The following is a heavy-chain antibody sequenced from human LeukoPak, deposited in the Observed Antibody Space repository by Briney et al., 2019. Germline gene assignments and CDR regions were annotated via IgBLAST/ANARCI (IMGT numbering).Heavy chain of an antibody. V-gene: IGHV4-59*01. D-gene: IGHD1-1*01. J-gene: IGHJ6*03. Sequence: PSETLSLTCTVSGGSISSYYWSWIRQPPGKGLDCIGYIYYSGTTNYNSSLKSRVTISLDTSKNQFSLKLTSVTAADTAVYYCARVSWFPGTSYYYMDVWGKGTTVTVSS. CDR2: IYYSGTT. CDR1: GGSISSYY. CDR3: ARVSWFPGTSYYYMDV.